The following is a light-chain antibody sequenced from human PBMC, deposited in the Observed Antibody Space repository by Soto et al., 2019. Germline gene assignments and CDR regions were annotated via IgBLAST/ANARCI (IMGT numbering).Light chain of an antibody. CDR2: GAA. CDR1: QSVSGSS. Sequence: EIVLTQSPGTLSLSPGERATLSCRASQSVSGSSLAWYQQKPGQAPRLLIYGAATRAPGIPDRFSGSGSGTDFTLTISRLETEDFAVYYCQQYGSSITFGQGTRLEIK. CDR3: QQYGSSIT. V-gene: IGKV3-20*01. J-gene: IGKJ5*01.